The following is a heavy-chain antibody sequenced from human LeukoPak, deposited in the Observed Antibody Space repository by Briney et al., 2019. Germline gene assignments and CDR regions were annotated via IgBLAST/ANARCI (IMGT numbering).Heavy chain of an antibody. Sequence: GGSLRLSCAASGFTVTNAWMHWVRQAPGKGLEWVGRTKSESGGGATDYAAPVKGRFTISRDDSKNMLYLQMNRLKTEDTAVYYCTTRAPDGLVPRWGQGTLVTVSS. CDR1: GFTVTNAW. J-gene: IGHJ4*02. D-gene: IGHD3/OR15-3a*01. CDR2: TKSESGGGAT. V-gene: IGHV3-15*07. CDR3: TTRAPDGLVPR.